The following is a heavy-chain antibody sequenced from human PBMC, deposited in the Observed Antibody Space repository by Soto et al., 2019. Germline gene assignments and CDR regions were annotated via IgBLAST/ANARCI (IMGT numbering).Heavy chain of an antibody. CDR3: ARGGALISGTYYNWFDP. CDR2: INPSGGST. CDR1: GYSFTSYY. J-gene: IGHJ5*02. V-gene: IGHV1-46*01. Sequence: QGQLVQSGAEVKKPGASVKVSCKASGYSFTSYYIHWVRQAPGQGLEWMGVINPSGGSTAYAQKFQGRVTMTRDTSTSTVYMELSSLRSEDTAVYSCARGGALISGTYYNWFDPWGQGTLVTVSS. D-gene: IGHD3-10*01.